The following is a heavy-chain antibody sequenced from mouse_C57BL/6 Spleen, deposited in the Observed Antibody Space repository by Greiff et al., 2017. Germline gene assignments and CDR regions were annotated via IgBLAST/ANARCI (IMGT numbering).Heavy chain of an antibody. CDR2: INPSNGGT. CDR1: GYTFTDYY. Sequence: VQLQQSGPELVKPGASVKISCKASGYTFTDYYINWVKQRPGQGLEWIGNINPSNGGTNYNEKFKSKATLTVDKSSSTAYMQLSSLTSEDSAVYYCARKLGPPWYFDVWGTGTTVTVSS. D-gene: IGHD4-1*01. J-gene: IGHJ1*03. CDR3: ARKLGPPWYFDV. V-gene: IGHV1-53*01.